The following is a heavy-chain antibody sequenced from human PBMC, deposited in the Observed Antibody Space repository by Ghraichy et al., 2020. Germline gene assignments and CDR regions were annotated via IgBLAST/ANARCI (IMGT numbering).Heavy chain of an antibody. V-gene: IGHV3-21*01. Sequence: GGSLRLSCAASGFTFSSYSMNWVRQAPGKGLEWVSSISSSSYIYYADSVKGRFTISRDNAKNSLYLQMNSLRAEDTAVYYCARLLPEYSSSYGWFDPWGQGTLVTVSS. CDR1: GFTFSSYS. J-gene: IGHJ5*02. CDR2: ISSSSYI. CDR3: ARLLPEYSSSYGWFDP. D-gene: IGHD6-6*01.